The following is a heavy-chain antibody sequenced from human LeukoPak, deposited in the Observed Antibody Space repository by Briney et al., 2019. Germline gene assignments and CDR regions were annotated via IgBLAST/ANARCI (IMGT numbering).Heavy chain of an antibody. CDR3: AKDYLVTMKYAFDI. V-gene: IGHV3-74*01. Sequence: GGSLRLSCAASGFSFSSYWMHWVRQAPGKGLVWVSRIDSDGSNTIYADSVKGRFTFSRDNSKNTLYLQMNSLRAEDTAVYYCAKDYLVTMKYAFDIWGQGTMVTVSS. CDR1: GFSFSSYW. D-gene: IGHD2-21*02. CDR2: IDSDGSNT. J-gene: IGHJ3*02.